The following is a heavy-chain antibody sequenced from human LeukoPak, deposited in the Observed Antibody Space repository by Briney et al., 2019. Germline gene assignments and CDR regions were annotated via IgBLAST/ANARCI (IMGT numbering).Heavy chain of an antibody. Sequence: PGGSLRLSCAASGFTFSSYAMHWVRQAPGKGLEWVAVISYDGSNKYYADSVKGRFTISRDNSKNTLYLQMNSLRAEDTAVYYCARARYYHDSSFDYWGQGTLVTVSS. CDR3: ARARYYHDSSFDY. J-gene: IGHJ4*02. D-gene: IGHD3-22*01. CDR1: GFTFSSYA. CDR2: ISYDGSNK. V-gene: IGHV3-30-3*01.